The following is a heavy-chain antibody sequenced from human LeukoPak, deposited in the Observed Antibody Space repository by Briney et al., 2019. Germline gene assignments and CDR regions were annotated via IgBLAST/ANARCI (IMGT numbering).Heavy chain of an antibody. Sequence: SETLSLTCAVYGGSFSGYYWSWIRQPPGKGLEWIGEINHSGSTNYNPSLKSRVTISVDTSKNQFSLKLSSVTAADTAVYYCAIGQSITMIVVVIRQYYFDYWGQGTLVTVSS. CDR2: INHSGST. J-gene: IGHJ4*02. CDR1: GGSFSGYY. V-gene: IGHV4-34*01. D-gene: IGHD3-22*01. CDR3: AIGQSITMIVVVIRQYYFDY.